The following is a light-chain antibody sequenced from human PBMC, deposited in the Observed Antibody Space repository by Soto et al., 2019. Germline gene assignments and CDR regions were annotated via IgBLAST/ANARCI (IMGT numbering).Light chain of an antibody. CDR2: GAS. CDR3: QQYAGSPIT. V-gene: IGKV3-20*01. J-gene: IGKJ5*01. Sequence: TQSPSSVSASTGDRVTITCRASQGISSYLAWYQQKPGQAPRLLIYGASSRATGIPDRFSGSGSGTDFTLTISRLEPEDFALYYCQQYAGSPITFGQVTLLAIK. CDR1: QGISSY.